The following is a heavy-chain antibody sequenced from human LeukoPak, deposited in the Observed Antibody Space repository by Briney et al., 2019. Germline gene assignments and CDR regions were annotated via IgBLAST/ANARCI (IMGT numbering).Heavy chain of an antibody. CDR1: GFTFSSYG. J-gene: IGHJ6*02. CDR2: IRYDGSNK. V-gene: IGHV3-30*02. CDR3: ARSQVTTDTPADQYGMDV. D-gene: IGHD4-17*01. Sequence: GGSLRLSCAASGFTFSSYGMHWVRQAPGKGLEWVAFIRYDGSNKYYADSVKGRFTISRDNSKNTLYLQMNSLTSEDTAVYYCARSQVTTDTPADQYGMDVWGQGTTVTVSS.